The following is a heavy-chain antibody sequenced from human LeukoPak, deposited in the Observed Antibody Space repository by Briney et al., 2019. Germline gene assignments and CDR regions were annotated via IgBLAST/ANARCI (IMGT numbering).Heavy chain of an antibody. Sequence: PGRSLRLSCAASGFTVNSNYMSWVRQAPGKGLEWVSLIYIGGSTYYADSVKGRFTISRDNSENTLYLQMNSLRAEDTAVYYCARGGTTYSYYYFGMDVWGQGTTVTVSS. D-gene: IGHD1-7*01. CDR3: ARGGTTYSYYYFGMDV. CDR2: IYIGGST. J-gene: IGHJ6*02. V-gene: IGHV3-66*01. CDR1: GFTVNSNY.